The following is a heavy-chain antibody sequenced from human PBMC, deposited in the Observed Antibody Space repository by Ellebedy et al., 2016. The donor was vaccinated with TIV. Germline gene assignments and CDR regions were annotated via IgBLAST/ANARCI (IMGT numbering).Heavy chain of an antibody. J-gene: IGHJ4*02. V-gene: IGHV3-23*01. D-gene: IGHD3-22*01. CDR1: GFTFRGYW. CDR3: AKGRGGGSDTSAPRYYFDY. CDR2: ISSTGSRT. Sequence: GESLKISCAASGFTFRGYWMSWVRQAPGKGLEWVSTISSTGSRTYYADSVEGRFIISRDNSKKTLYLQMNSLRAEDTAVYYCAKGRGGGSDTSAPRYYFDYWGLGTLVTVSS.